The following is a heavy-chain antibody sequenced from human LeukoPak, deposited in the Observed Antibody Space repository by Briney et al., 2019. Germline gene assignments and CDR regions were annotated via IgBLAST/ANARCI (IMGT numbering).Heavy chain of an antibody. CDR1: GFNLSSYV. D-gene: IGHD5-12*01. CDR2: IKGTGRKT. CDR3: VKGGHKLDIQTTHYYYGLDV. Sequence: GGSLRLSCAASGFNLSSYVMTWVRQAPGKGLEWVSTIKGTGRKTFYADSVKGRFIISRDDAKNTMYLQMNSLRVEDTAVYYCVKGGHKLDIQTTHYYYGLDVWGQGTTVAVS. J-gene: IGHJ6*02. V-gene: IGHV3-23*01.